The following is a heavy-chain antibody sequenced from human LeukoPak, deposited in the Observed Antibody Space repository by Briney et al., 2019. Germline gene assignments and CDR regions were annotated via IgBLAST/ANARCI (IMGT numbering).Heavy chain of an antibody. J-gene: IGHJ4*02. CDR1: GGSISSGGYY. V-gene: IGHV4-31*03. Sequence: SHTLSLTCTVSGGSISSGGYYWSWIRQHPGKGLEWIGYIYYSGSTYYNPSLKSRVTISVDTSKNQFSLKLSSVTAADTAVYYCARSTVITPPYFDYWGQGTLVTVSS. CDR3: ARSTVITPPYFDY. D-gene: IGHD4-11*01. CDR2: IYYSGST.